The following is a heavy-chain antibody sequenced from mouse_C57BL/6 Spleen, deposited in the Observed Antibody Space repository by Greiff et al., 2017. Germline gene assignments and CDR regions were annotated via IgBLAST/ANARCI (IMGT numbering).Heavy chain of an antibody. J-gene: IGHJ2*01. CDR3: ASWGSSGYFDY. Sequence: QVQLQQSGAELVKPGASVKLTSNVPGYAFSSYWMNWVKQRPGKGLEWIGQIYPGDGDTNYNGKVKGKATLTADKSSSTAYMQLSSLTSEDSAVYFCASWGSSGYFDYWGQGTTLTVSS. CDR2: IYPGDGDT. V-gene: IGHV1-80*01. D-gene: IGHD3-2*02. CDR1: GYAFSSYW.